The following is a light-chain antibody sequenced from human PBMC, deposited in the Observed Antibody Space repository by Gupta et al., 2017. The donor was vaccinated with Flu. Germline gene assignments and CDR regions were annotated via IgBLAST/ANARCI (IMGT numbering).Light chain of an antibody. CDR1: SSNVGSYHL. CDR2: EDN. V-gene: IGLV2-23*01. CDR3: CSDAGSSSVL. J-gene: IGLJ2*01. Sequence: TISCTGTSSNVGSYHLVSWYQQHPGKAPKLMIYEDNKRPSGVANRFAGSKSGNTASLTISGHQDEDDADYYGCSDAGSSSVLFGGGTKLTVL.